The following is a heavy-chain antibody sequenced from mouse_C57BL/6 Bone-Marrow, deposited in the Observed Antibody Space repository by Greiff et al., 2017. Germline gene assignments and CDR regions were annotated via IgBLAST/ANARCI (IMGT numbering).Heavy chain of an antibody. Sequence: QVQLQQSGPELVKPGASVKLSCKASGYTFTSYDINWVKQRPGQGLEWIGWIYPRDGSTKYNEKFKGKATLTVDTSSSTGYMELHSLTSEDSAVYFYARIEGDGSGGDWYFDVWGTGTTVTVSS. CDR1: GYTFTSYD. CDR3: ARIEGDGSGGDWYFDV. D-gene: IGHD1-1*01. CDR2: IYPRDGST. J-gene: IGHJ1*03. V-gene: IGHV1-85*01.